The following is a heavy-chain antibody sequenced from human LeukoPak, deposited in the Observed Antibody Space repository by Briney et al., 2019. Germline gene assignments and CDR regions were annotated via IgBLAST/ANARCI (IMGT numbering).Heavy chain of an antibody. Sequence: SETLSLTCSVSGGSTRTSTSYWGWVRQPPGKGLEWIVSIHYSGSTYKNPSLKSRVTISMDTSGSQFSLKVTSLTAADSAVYFCARESSSSRYFMDVWGRGTTVTVSS. V-gene: IGHV4-39*07. J-gene: IGHJ6*03. CDR2: IHYSGST. D-gene: IGHD6-6*01. CDR3: ARESSSSRYFMDV. CDR1: GGSTRTSTSY.